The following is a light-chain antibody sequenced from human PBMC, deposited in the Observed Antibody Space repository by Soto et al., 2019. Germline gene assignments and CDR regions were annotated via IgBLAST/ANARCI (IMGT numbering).Light chain of an antibody. Sequence: EVVLTQSPDTLSLPPGERATLSCRASQSISSYLAWYQQKPGQAPRLLIYDASSRATGIPARFSGSGSGTDFTLTISSLEPEDFATYYCLQHNSYPRTFGQGTKVDIK. CDR2: DAS. J-gene: IGKJ1*01. CDR3: LQHNSYPRT. CDR1: QSISSY. V-gene: IGKV3-11*01.